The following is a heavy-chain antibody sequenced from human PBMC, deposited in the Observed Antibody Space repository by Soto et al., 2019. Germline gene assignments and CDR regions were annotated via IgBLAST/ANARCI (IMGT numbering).Heavy chain of an antibody. V-gene: IGHV4-30-4*01. J-gene: IGHJ3*01. Sequence: QGQLQESGPGVVRPSQTLSLTCTVSGASISSGDHYLTWIRQPPGKGLEWIGYIYYSGSTFYNPSLNSRVNMSIDMAKSQFSLDLRSVTAADTAVYYCASSPPIDAFELWGQGTMVIVSS. CDR2: IYYSGST. CDR1: GASISSGDHY. D-gene: IGHD2-2*02. CDR3: ASSPPIDAFEL.